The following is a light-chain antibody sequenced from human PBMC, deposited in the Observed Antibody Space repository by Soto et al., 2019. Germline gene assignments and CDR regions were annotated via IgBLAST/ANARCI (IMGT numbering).Light chain of an antibody. CDR3: SSYAGSNNLVV. J-gene: IGLJ2*01. CDR2: DVS. CDR1: SSDVGGYNY. V-gene: IGLV2-8*01. Sequence: QSALTQPPSASGSPGQSVTISCTGTSSDVGGYNYVSWYQQHPGKAPKLMIYDVSKRPSGVPDRFSGSKSGNTASLTVSGRQAEDEADYYCSSYAGSNNLVVFGGGTKLTVL.